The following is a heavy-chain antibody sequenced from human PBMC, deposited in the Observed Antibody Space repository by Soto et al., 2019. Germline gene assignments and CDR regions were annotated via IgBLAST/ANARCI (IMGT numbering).Heavy chain of an antibody. CDR1: GGTFSSYA. V-gene: IGHV1-69*13. D-gene: IGHD6-19*01. Sequence: SLKVSCKASGGTFSSYAISWVRQAPGQGLEWMGGIIPIFGSANYAQKFQGRVTITADESTSTAYMELSSLRSEDTAVYYCARVLGSGWLGEVSDNWFDPWGQGTLVTVSS. CDR3: ARVLGSGWLGEVSDNWFDP. CDR2: IIPIFGSA. J-gene: IGHJ5*02.